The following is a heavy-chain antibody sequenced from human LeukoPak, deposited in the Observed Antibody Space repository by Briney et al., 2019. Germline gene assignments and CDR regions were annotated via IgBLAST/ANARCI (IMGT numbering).Heavy chain of an antibody. CDR1: GGSISSSNYY. V-gene: IGHV4-39*02. Sequence: PSETLSLTCTVSGGSISSSNYYWGWIRQPPGKGLEWIASIHYSETTYYNPSLKSRVTISVDTSKNHFSLKLSSVTAADTAVYYCARRTPVYCSSTSCYVQSLPPGGWFDPWGQGTLVTVSS. D-gene: IGHD2-2*01. CDR2: IHYSETT. CDR3: ARRTPVYCSSTSCYVQSLPPGGWFDP. J-gene: IGHJ5*02.